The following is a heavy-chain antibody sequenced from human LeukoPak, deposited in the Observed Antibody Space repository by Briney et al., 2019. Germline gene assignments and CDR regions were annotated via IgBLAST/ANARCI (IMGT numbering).Heavy chain of an antibody. V-gene: IGHV4-34*01. CDR3: ARGQRWLQSQFDY. Sequence: PSETLSLTCAVYGGSFSGYYWSWIRQPPGKGLEWIGEINHSGSTNYNPSLKSRVTISVDTSKNQFSLKLSSVTAADTAVYYCARGQRWLQSQFDYWGRGTLVTVSS. CDR2: INHSGST. J-gene: IGHJ4*02. D-gene: IGHD5-24*01. CDR1: GGSFSGYY.